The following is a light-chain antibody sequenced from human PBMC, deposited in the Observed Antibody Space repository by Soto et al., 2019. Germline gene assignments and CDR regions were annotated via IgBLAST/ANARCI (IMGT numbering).Light chain of an antibody. Sequence: EIVMTQSPATLSVSPGERATLSCRASQSVSSNLAWYQQKPGQTPKLLIYVASTRATGIPARFCGSGSGTEFTLTISSLQSEDFAVYYCQQYNVWPLTFGGGTKVECK. CDR1: QSVSSN. CDR3: QQYNVWPLT. CDR2: VAS. J-gene: IGKJ4*01. V-gene: IGKV3-15*01.